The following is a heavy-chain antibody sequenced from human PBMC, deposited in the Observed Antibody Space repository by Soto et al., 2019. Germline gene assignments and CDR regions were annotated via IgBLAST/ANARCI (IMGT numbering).Heavy chain of an antibody. CDR3: AREWSVANPGY. CDR2: ISKDGDKK. Sequence: VQLVESGGGLVQPGGSLRLSCAASGFSFSNYSMHWVRQAPGKGLEWLAVISKDGDKKYYADSVKGRFTISRDNSKNTLYLQMNSLRPEDTAVHYCAREWSVANPGYWGQGTQVTVSS. J-gene: IGHJ4*02. CDR1: GFSFSNYS. D-gene: IGHD5-12*01. V-gene: IGHV3-30-3*01.